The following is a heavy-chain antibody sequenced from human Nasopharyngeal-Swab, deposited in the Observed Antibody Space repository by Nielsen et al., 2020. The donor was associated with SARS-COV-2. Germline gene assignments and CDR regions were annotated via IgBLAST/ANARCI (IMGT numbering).Heavy chain of an antibody. CDR3: AKGVYSYGYVADLYFDY. CDR2: ISYDGSNK. V-gene: IGHV3-30*18. J-gene: IGHJ4*02. D-gene: IGHD5-18*01. Sequence: GESLKISCAASGFTFSSYGMHWVRQAPGKGLEWVAVISYDGSNKYYADSVKGRFTISRGNSKNTLYLQMNSLRAGDTAVYYCAKGVYSYGYVADLYFDYWGQGTLVTVSS. CDR1: GFTFSSYG.